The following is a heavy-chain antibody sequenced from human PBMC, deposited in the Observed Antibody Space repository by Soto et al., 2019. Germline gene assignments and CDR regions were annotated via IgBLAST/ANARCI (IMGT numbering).Heavy chain of an antibody. J-gene: IGHJ6*03. D-gene: IGHD2-15*01. V-gene: IGHV4-39*02. CDR2: IYYSGST. CDR1: VGSISSSSYY. CDR3: ARDNILEVSGTYYYYYMDV. Sequence: SETLSLTCTVSVGSISSSSYYWGWIRQPPGKGLEWIGSIYYSGSTYYNPSLKSRVTISVDTSKNQFSLKLSSVTAEDTAVYYCARDNILEVSGTYYYYYMDVWGKGTTVTVSS.